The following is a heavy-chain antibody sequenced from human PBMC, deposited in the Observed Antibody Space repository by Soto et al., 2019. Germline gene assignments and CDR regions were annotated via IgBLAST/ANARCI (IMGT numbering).Heavy chain of an antibody. CDR2: IIPILGIA. J-gene: IGHJ4*02. CDR3: ARMGHLYYGPFDY. D-gene: IGHD2-8*01. CDR1: GGTFSSYT. V-gene: IGHV1-69*02. Sequence: QVQLVQSGAEVKKPGSSVKVSCKASGGTFSSYTISWVRQAPGQGLEWMGRIIPILGIANYAQKFQGRVTITADKSTSTAYMELSSLRSEDTAVYYCARMGHLYYGPFDYWGQGTLVTVSS.